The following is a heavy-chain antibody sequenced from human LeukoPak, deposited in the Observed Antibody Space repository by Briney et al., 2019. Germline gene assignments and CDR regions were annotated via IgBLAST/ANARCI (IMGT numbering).Heavy chain of an antibody. CDR1: GFSFSDSY. V-gene: IGHV3-11*01. D-gene: IGHD6-13*01. Sequence: SGGSLRLSCAASGFSFSDSYMSWIRQAPGKGLEWVSYISRGGSTTYYADSVKGRFTISRDNAKNSLYLQMNSLRAEDTAVYYCVRGVSISSSWYNDLWGQGTMVTVFS. CDR2: ISRGGSTT. CDR3: VRGVSISSSWYNDL. J-gene: IGHJ3*01.